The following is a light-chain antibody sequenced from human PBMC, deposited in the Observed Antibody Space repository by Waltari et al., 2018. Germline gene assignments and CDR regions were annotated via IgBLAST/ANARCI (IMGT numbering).Light chain of an antibody. V-gene: IGLV3-19*01. Sequence: SSDLTQDPDVTVALGQTVRSTCQGDIRRTYYGNWCRQKPGQAPELVIYVKNNRPSGIPDRFSASRSENAASLSITGAQAEEEADYYCSSRELSGHVVFGGGTRLTVL. CDR2: VKN. CDR3: SSRELSGHVV. CDR1: IRRTYY. J-gene: IGLJ2*01.